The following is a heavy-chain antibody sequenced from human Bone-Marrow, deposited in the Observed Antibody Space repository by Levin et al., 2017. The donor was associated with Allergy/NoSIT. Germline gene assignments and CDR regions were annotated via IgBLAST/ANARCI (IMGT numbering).Heavy chain of an antibody. V-gene: IGHV4-61*02. CDR2: IYTSGIT. CDR1: GGSISSGSYY. Sequence: ASETLSLTCTVSGGSISSGSYYWSWIRQPAGKGLEWIGRIYTSGITNYNPSLKSRVTISGDTSKNQFSLKLSSVTAADTAVYYCARDIPGYGIGGIDYWGQGTLVTVSS. CDR3: ARDIPGYGIGGIDY. J-gene: IGHJ4*02. D-gene: IGHD6-19*01.